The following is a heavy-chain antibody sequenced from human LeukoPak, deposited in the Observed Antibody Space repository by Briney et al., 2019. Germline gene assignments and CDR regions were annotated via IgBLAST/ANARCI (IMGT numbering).Heavy chain of an antibody. Sequence: SVKVSCKASGGTFSSYAISWVRQAPGQGLEWMGGIIPIFGTANYAQKFQGRVTITADESTSTAYMELSSLRSEDTAVYYCARGYFDWLSPYYYYMDVWGKGTTVTVSS. D-gene: IGHD3-9*01. J-gene: IGHJ6*03. V-gene: IGHV1-69*13. CDR3: ARGYFDWLSPYYYYMDV. CDR1: GGTFSSYA. CDR2: IIPIFGTA.